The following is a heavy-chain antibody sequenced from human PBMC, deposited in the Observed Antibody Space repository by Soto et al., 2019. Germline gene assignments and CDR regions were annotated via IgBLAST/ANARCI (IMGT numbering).Heavy chain of an antibody. D-gene: IGHD5-18*01. J-gene: IGHJ6*02. V-gene: IGHV3-33*01. CDR1: GFTFSSYG. CDR3: ARDLLVVGYSYDKDYYYYGMDV. Sequence: GGSLRLSCAASGFTFSSYGMHWVRQAPGKGLEWVAVIWYDGSNKYYADSVKGRFTISRDNSKNTLYLQMNSLRAEDTAVYYCARDLLVVGYSYDKDYYYYGMDVWGQGTTVTVSS. CDR2: IWYDGSNK.